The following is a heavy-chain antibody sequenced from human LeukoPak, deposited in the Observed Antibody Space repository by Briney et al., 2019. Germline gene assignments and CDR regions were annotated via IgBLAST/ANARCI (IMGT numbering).Heavy chain of an antibody. CDR1: GGSFSGYY. Sequence: MPSETLSLTCAVYGGSFSGYYWSWIRQSPGKGLEWIGEINHSGSTNYNPSLKSRVTISLDTSKNQFSLKLSSVTAADTAVYYCARGSRWELPLDYWGQGTLVTVSS. J-gene: IGHJ4*02. CDR3: ARGSRWELPLDY. V-gene: IGHV4-34*01. D-gene: IGHD1-26*01. CDR2: INHSGST.